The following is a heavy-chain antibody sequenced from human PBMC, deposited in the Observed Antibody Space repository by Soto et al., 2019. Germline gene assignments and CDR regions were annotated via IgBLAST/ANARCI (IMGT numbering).Heavy chain of an antibody. CDR2: ISYDGSDK. CDR3: AKALGELSPESYDY. D-gene: IGHD3-16*02. J-gene: IGHJ4*02. Sequence: QVQLVESGVGVVQPGRSLRLSCAASGFTFSSYAMHWVRQAPGKGLEWVAVISYDGSDKYYADSVKGRFTISRDNSKNTLNLQMKSLRADDTAVYYCAKALGELSPESYDYWGQGTLITVSS. V-gene: IGHV3-30*18. CDR1: GFTFSSYA.